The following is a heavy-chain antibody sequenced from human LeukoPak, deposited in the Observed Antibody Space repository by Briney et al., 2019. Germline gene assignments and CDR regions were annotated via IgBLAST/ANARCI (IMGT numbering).Heavy chain of an antibody. CDR2: ISGSGGST. J-gene: IGHJ4*02. V-gene: IGHV3-23*01. CDR1: GFTFSSYA. D-gene: IGHD3-10*01. CDR3: TRGTYYYGSGSYYFDY. Sequence: PGGSLRLSCAASGFTFSSYAMSWVRQAPGKGLEWVSAISGSGGSTYYADSVKGRFTISRDDSKSIAYLQMNSLKTEDTAVYYCTRGTYYYGSGSYYFDYWGQGTLVTVSS.